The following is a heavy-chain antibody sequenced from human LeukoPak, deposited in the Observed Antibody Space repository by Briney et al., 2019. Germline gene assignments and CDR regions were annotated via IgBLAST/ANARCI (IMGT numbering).Heavy chain of an antibody. CDR3: AMRDRGYGLDI. CDR2: INGGGDIM. J-gene: IGHJ3*02. CDR1: GFTFSSYS. Sequence: GGSLRLSCAASGFTFSSYSMNWVRQAPGKGLDWVAIINGGGDIMMYEDSVKGRFTISRDNSKNTFYLQMNSLRVEDTAVYYCAMRDRGYGLDIWGQGTMVTVSS. D-gene: IGHD3-10*01. V-gene: IGHV3-23*01.